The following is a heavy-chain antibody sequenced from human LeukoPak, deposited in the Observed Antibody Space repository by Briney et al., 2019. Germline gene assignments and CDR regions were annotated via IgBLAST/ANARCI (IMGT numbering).Heavy chain of an antibody. D-gene: IGHD2-21*01. CDR3: AREFLFDD. J-gene: IGHJ4*02. CDR1: GFTLSSYE. V-gene: IGHV3-48*03. CDR2: ISSSCSTI. Sequence: GDPLRLSCAPSGFTLSSYEMNGVRHAPRKGLGGVSYISSSCSTIYYTDSVKGRFTISRDNPKNPLYLQMISLRAEDTAVYYCAREFLFDDWGQGTLVTASS.